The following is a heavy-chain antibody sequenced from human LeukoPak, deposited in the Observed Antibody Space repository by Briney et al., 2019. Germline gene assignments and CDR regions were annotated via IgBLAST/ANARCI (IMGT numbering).Heavy chain of an antibody. D-gene: IGHD6-19*01. V-gene: IGHV3-30-3*01. CDR2: ISYDGSNK. J-gene: IGHJ3*02. CDR3: AREGHSSESPDAFDI. Sequence: PGGSLRLSCAASGFTFSSYAMHWVRQAPGKGLEGVAVISYDGSNKYYADSVKGRFTISRDNSKNTLYLQMNSLRAEDTAVYYCAREGHSSESPDAFDIWGQGTMVTVSS. CDR1: GFTFSSYA.